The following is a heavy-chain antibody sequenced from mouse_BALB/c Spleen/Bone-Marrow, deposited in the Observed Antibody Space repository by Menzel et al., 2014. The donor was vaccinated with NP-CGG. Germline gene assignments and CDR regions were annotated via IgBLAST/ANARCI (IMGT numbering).Heavy chain of an antibody. CDR2: ISGGGSYT. J-gene: IGHJ3*01. V-gene: IGHV5-9-2*01. CDR1: GFTFNNYG. CDR3: ARHAYYDQTEVSFVY. Sequence: EVQLVESGGGLVKSGGSLKLSCAASGFTFNNYGMSWVRQTPEKRLEWVATISGGGSYTFYPDSVKGRFTTSRDNAKNDLHLQLSSLRSEDTALYYCARHAYYDQTEVSFVYWGQGTLVTVSA. D-gene: IGHD2-4*01.